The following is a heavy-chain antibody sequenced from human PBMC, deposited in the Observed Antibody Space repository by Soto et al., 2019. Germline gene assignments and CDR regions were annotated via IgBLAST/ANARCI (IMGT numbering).Heavy chain of an antibody. CDR2: ISGSGSNP. CDR3: ARDIGSEPLPHNGIDV. D-gene: IGHD1-26*01. CDR1: GFTFSSYA. V-gene: IGHV3-23*01. Sequence: PGGSLRLSCAASGFTFSSYAMSWVRQAPGQGLEWVSAISGSGSNPYYADSVKGRFTISKDNSKNTLHLEMNSLRAEDTAVYYCARDIGSEPLPHNGIDVWGQGTTVTVSS. J-gene: IGHJ6*02.